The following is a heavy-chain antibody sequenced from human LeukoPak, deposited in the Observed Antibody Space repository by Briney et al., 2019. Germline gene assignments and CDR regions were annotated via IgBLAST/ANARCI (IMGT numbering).Heavy chain of an antibody. CDR3: ARRLTQYDCFDP. CDR1: GDSVSSNSVT. V-gene: IGHV6-1*01. CDR2: TYYRSTWYN. Sequence: SQTLSLTCAISGDSVSSNSVTWSWIRQSPSRGLEWLGRTYYRSTWYNDYAVSVRGRITVNPDTSKNQFSLHLNSVTPEDTAVYYCARRLTQYDCFDPWGQGILVTVSS. D-gene: IGHD2-2*01. J-gene: IGHJ5*02.